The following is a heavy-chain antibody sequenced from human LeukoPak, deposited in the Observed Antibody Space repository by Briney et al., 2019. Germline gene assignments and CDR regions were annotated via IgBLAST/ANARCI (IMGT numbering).Heavy chain of an antibody. CDR1: GFTFSSYA. Sequence: GSLRLSCAASGFTFSSYAMSWVRQPPGKGLEWIGSIHYTGSSYYNPSQQSRVTISVDTSKNQVSLKLSSVTAADTAVYYCARHLNTAMGHQIDYWGQGTLVTVSS. CDR3: ARHLNTAMGHQIDY. J-gene: IGHJ4*02. V-gene: IGHV4-39*01. D-gene: IGHD5-18*01. CDR2: IHYTGSS.